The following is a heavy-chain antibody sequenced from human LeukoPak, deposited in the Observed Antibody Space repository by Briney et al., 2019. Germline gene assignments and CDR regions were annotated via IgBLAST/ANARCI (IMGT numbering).Heavy chain of an antibody. D-gene: IGHD6-13*01. Sequence: SETLSLTCTVSGYFISSGYYWGWIRQPPGKGLQWIGSIHHSGSTYYNPSLKSRVTISVDTSKNQFSLKLSSVTAADTAVYYCARDAYSSRTFDYWGQGTLVTVSS. CDR1: GYFISSGYY. CDR2: IHHSGST. V-gene: IGHV4-38-2*02. CDR3: ARDAYSSRTFDY. J-gene: IGHJ4*02.